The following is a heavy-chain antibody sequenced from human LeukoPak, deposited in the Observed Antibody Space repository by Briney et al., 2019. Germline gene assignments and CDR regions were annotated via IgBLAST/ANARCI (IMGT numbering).Heavy chain of an antibody. V-gene: IGHV3-7*03. Sequence: GGSLRLSCAASGFTLSNHWMTWVRQVPGRGPEWVANVNRDGSETYYLDSVKGRFTISKDNAKNSLYLQMNSLRAEDTALYHCARNNGMDVWGQGTTVIASS. CDR3: ARNNGMDV. CDR2: VNRDGSET. J-gene: IGHJ6*02. CDR1: GFTLSNHW.